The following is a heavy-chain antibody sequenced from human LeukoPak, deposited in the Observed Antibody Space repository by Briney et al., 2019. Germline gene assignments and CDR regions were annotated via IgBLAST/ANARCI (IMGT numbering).Heavy chain of an antibody. V-gene: IGHV3-74*01. CDR2: INSDGSST. CDR3: TRGTPGYSSSWHAC. J-gene: IGHJ4*02. Sequence: GGSLRLSCAASGFTCGSDWMHWVRHAPGQGLMWVSRINSDGSSTAHADSVKGTFTISRDKARNTLYLQMNSLRAEDAAMYYCTRGTPGYSSSWHACWGEGTQVTVSS. D-gene: IGHD6-13*01. CDR1: GFTCGSDW.